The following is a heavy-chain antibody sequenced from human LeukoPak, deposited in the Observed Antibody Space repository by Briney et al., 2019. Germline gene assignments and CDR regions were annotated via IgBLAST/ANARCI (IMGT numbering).Heavy chain of an antibody. J-gene: IGHJ3*02. Sequence: GGSLRLSCAASGFTFSSYSMNWVRQAPGKGLEWVSYISSSSTIYYADSVKGRFTISRDNAKNSLYLQMNSLRAEDTAVYYCARSKIAVEGDDAFDIWGQGTMVTVSS. CDR2: ISSSSTI. CDR3: ARSKIAVEGDDAFDI. CDR1: GFTFSSYS. D-gene: IGHD6-19*01. V-gene: IGHV3-48*04.